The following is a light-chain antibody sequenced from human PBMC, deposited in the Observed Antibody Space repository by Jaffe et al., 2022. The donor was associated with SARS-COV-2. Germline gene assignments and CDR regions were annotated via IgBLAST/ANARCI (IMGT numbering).Light chain of an antibody. J-gene: IGLJ3*02. CDR1: SSDVGGHNY. CDR2: DVN. CDR3: CSYAGIYTFWV. Sequence: QSALTQPRSVSGSPGQSVTISCTGTSSDVGGHNYVSWYQQHPGKAPKLMIFDVNKRPSGVPDRFSGSKSGNTASLTISGLQAEDEADYYCCSYAGIYTFWVFGGGTKLTVL. V-gene: IGLV2-11*01.